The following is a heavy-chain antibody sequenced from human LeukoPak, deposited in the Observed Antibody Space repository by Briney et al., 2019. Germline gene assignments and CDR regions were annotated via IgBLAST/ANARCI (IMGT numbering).Heavy chain of an antibody. CDR3: AKFRRQNDFWSGYNYYYYGMDV. CDR1: GFTFNTYT. V-gene: IGHV3-23*01. J-gene: IGHJ6*02. CDR2: ISSGGST. D-gene: IGHD3-3*01. Sequence: GGSLRLSCAASGFTFNTYTMNWVRQAPGKGLEWVSSISSGGSTYYADSVKGRFTISRDNSKNTLYLQMNSLRAEDTAVYYCAKFRRQNDFWSGYNYYYYGMDVWGQGTTVTVSS.